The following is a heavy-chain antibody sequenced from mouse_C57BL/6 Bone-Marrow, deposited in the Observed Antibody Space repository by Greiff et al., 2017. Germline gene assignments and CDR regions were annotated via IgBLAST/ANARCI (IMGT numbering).Heavy chain of an antibody. D-gene: IGHD1-1*01. CDR3: ARNYYGSSFYFYY. V-gene: IGHV1-64*01. CDR1: GYTFTSYW. J-gene: IGHJ2*01. Sequence: QVQLQQPGAELVKPGASVKLSCKASGYTFTSYWMHWVKQRPGQGLEWIGMIHPNSGSTNYNEKFKSKATLTVDKSSSTAYMQLSSLTSEDSAVYYCARNYYGSSFYFYYWGQGTTLTVSS. CDR2: IHPNSGST.